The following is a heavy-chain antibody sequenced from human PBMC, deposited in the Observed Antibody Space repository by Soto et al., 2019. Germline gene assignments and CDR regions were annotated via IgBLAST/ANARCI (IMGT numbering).Heavy chain of an antibody. CDR3: VRGTTDSHGMDV. CDR1: GFTFSSHW. V-gene: IGHV3-74*03. CDR2: INTDGSLT. D-gene: IGHD1-1*01. Sequence: EVQLVESGGALAQPGGSLRLSCAASGFTFSSHWMHWVRQVPGKGLVWVSCINTDGSLTKYADSVKGRFTMSRDNAKNTLYVQMNSLRVEDTDVYSCVRGTTDSHGMDVWGLGTTVIVSS. J-gene: IGHJ6*02.